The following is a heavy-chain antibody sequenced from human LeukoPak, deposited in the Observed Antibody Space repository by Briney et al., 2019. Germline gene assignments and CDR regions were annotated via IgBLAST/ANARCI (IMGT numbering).Heavy chain of an antibody. CDR2: TSGSGDIT. CDR1: GFTFRSHA. J-gene: IGHJ4*02. D-gene: IGHD2-2*01. CDR3: AKRSGYCSLIRCSHLFDS. V-gene: IGHV3-23*01. Sequence: GTSLRLSCVASGFTFRSHAMSWVRQAPGKGLEWVSSTSGSGDITDYADSVKGRFTISRDNSKNTLYLQMTSLRAEDTAVYYCAKRSGYCSLIRCSHLFDSWGQGTLVTVSS.